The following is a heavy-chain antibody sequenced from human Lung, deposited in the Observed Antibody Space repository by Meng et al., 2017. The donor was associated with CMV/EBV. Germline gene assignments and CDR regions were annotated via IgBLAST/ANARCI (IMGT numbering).Heavy chain of an antibody. J-gene: IGHJ4*02. CDR2: IYYSGST. CDR1: GGSISSGDYY. D-gene: IGHD4-23*01. Sequence: LRLSCTVSGGSISSGDYYWSWIRQPPGKGLEWIGYIYYSGSTYYNPSLKSRVTISVDTSKNQFSLKLSSVTAADTAVYYCARYSATVVTRAGFDYWGQGTXVTVYS. CDR3: ARYSATVVTRAGFDY. V-gene: IGHV4-30-4*08.